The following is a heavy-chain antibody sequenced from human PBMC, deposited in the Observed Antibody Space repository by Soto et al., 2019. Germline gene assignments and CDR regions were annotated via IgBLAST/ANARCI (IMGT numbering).Heavy chain of an antibody. J-gene: IGHJ4*02. Sequence: GGSLRLSCATCGFSLKVCAISWVRQAPGKGLEWVSSISSTTNYIYYGDSMKGRFTISRDNAKNSLYLEMNSLRAEDTAVYYCARESEDLTSNFDYWGQGTLVTVSS. V-gene: IGHV3-21*06. CDR3: ARESEDLTSNFDY. CDR2: ISSTTNYI. CDR1: GFSLKVCA.